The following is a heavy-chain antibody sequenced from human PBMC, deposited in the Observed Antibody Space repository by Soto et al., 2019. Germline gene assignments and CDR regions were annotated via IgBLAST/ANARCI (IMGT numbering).Heavy chain of an antibody. CDR3: AREWAVAGIGYYYGMDV. Sequence: SQTLSLTCAISGDSVSSNSAALNLIRQSPSRGLEWLGRTYYRSKWYNDYAVSVKSRITINPDTSKNQFSLQLNSVTPEDTAVYYCAREWAVAGIGYYYGMDVWGQGTTVTVSS. CDR1: GDSVSSNSAA. J-gene: IGHJ6*02. V-gene: IGHV6-1*01. CDR2: TYYRSKWYN. D-gene: IGHD6-19*01.